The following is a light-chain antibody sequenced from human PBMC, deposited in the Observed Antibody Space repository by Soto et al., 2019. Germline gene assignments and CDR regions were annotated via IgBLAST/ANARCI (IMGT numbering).Light chain of an antibody. CDR1: QSISSW. J-gene: IGKJ4*01. CDR2: KAS. Sequence: DIEMTQSPSTLSASVGDRVTITCRASQSISSWLAWYQQTPGKAPNRLIYKASTLESGISSRFSGGGSGTEFTLTISSLEPDDFATYYCQQYDIFPLTFGGGTKVEVK. V-gene: IGKV1-5*03. CDR3: QQYDIFPLT.